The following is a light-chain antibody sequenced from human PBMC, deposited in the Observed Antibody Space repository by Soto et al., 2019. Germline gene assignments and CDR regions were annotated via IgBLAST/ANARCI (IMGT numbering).Light chain of an antibody. J-gene: IGKJ1*01. CDR2: GAS. CDR1: QSVSNN. V-gene: IGKV3-15*01. CDR3: QQYNNWWT. Sequence: EIVMTQSPATLSVSPGERATLSCRASQSVSNNLAWYQNKPGQAPRLLIYGASTRATGIPARFSGSGSGTEFTLTISSLQSEDFAVYYCQQYNNWWTFGQGTKLEIK.